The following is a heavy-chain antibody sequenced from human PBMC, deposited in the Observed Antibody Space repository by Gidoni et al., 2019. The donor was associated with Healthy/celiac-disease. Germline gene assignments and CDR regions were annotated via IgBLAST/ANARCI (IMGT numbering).Heavy chain of an antibody. Sequence: EVQLVESGGGLVQPGGSLRLSCAASGFTFSSYSMNWVRQAPGKGLEWVSYISSSSSTIYYADSVKGRFTISRDNAKNSLCLQMNSLRDEDTAVYYCARVGGLVSGSYYFDYWGQGTLVTVSS. V-gene: IGHV3-48*02. D-gene: IGHD1-26*01. CDR3: ARVGGLVSGSYYFDY. J-gene: IGHJ4*02. CDR2: ISSSSSTI. CDR1: GFTFSSYS.